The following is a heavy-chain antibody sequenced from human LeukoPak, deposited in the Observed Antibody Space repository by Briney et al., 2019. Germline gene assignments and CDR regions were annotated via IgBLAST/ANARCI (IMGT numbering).Heavy chain of an antibody. Sequence: GESLKISCKGSGYTYTSYWIGWVRQMPGKGLEWMGIIYPGDSDTRYSPSFQGQVTISADKSISTAYLQWSSLKASDTAMYYCARQQQWNWFDPWGQGTLVTVSS. D-gene: IGHD6-19*01. CDR2: IYPGDSDT. CDR1: GYTYTSYW. J-gene: IGHJ5*02. CDR3: ARQQQWNWFDP. V-gene: IGHV5-51*01.